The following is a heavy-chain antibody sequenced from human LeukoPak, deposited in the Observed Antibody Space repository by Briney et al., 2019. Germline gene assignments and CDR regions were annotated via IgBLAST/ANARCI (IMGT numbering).Heavy chain of an antibody. V-gene: IGHV3-23*01. CDR1: GFTFSSYE. D-gene: IGHD5-18*01. CDR3: AKEMGTAIYFDY. CDR2: ISGSGRAT. Sequence: QPGGSLRFSCAGSGFTFSSYEMSWVRQAPGKGREWVSSISGSGRATNYADPVKGRFTTSRENSKDTMYLQINSLRAEDTTIYYCAKEMGTAIYFDYWGQGTVVTVSS. J-gene: IGHJ4*02.